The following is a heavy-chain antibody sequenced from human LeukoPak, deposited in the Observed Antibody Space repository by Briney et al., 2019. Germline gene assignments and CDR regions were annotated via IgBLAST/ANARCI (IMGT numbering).Heavy chain of an antibody. Sequence: ASVKVSCKASGYTFTASHMHWVRQAPGQGLEWIGRINPNSGDTDYAQKFQGRVSMTRDRSINTAYMELSRLRSDDAAVYYCARAYSFYFPTSNYDSAEPPLNWFDPWGQGTLVIVSS. J-gene: IGHJ5*02. CDR3: ARAYSFYFPTSNYDSAEPPLNWFDP. V-gene: IGHV1-2*06. CDR1: GYTFTASH. D-gene: IGHD1-14*01. CDR2: INPNSGDT.